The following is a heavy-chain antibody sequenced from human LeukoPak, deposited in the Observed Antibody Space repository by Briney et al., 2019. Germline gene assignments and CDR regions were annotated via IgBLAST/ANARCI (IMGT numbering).Heavy chain of an antibody. D-gene: IGHD6-19*01. CDR3: ARSRQWHYYYMDV. CDR1: GGSISSYY. CDR2: IYYSGGT. J-gene: IGHJ6*03. V-gene: IGHV4-59*01. Sequence: SETLSLTCTVSGGSISSYYWSWVRQPPGKGLEWIGYIYYSGGTNYNPSLKSRVTISVDTSRNQFSLKLSSVTAADTAVYYCARSRQWHYYYMDVWGKGTTVTVSS.